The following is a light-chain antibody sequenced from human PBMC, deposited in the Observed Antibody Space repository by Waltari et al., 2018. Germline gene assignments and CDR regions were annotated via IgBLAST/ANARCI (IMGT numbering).Light chain of an antibody. Sequence: QSALTQPASVSGSPGQSITISCTGTSSGVGSYNLVSWYQQHPGKAPKLMIYEGSKRPSGVSNCFAGSKSGNTASLTLSGLQAEDEADYYCCSYAGAVFGGGTKLTIL. J-gene: IGLJ3*02. CDR3: CSYAGAV. CDR2: EGS. V-gene: IGLV2-23*01. CDR1: SSGVGSYNL.